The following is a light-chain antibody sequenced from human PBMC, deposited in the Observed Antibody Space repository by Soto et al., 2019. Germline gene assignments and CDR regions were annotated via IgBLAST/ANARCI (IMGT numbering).Light chain of an antibody. Sequence: DMQMTQSPSSVSASVGDRVTTTCRASQGISSYLAWYQQKPGKAPKLLIYAASNLQTGVPSRFSGSASGTDFTLTISSLQPEDFAVYFCQQAYGLPLTFGGGTKVEIK. V-gene: IGKV1D-12*01. CDR2: AAS. CDR1: QGISSY. J-gene: IGKJ4*01. CDR3: QQAYGLPLT.